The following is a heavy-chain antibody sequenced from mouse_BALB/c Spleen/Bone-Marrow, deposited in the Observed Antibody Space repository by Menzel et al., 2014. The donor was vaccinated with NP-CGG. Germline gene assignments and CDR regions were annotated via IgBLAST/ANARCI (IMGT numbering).Heavy chain of an antibody. D-gene: IGHD1-1*01. CDR2: INPDSSTI. CDR1: GFDFSRYW. CDR3: ARLGYYGAMDY. J-gene: IGHJ4*01. V-gene: IGHV4-1*02. Sequence: DVQVVESGGGLVQPGGSLKLSCAASGFDFSRYWMSWVRQAPGKGLEWIGEINPDSSTINYTPSLKDKFIISRDNAKNTLYLQMSKVRSEDTALYYCARLGYYGAMDYWDQGTSATISS.